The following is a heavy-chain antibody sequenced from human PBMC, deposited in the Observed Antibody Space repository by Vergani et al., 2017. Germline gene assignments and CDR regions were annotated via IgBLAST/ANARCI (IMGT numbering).Heavy chain of an antibody. Sequence: QVQLQESGPGLVKPSQTLSLTCTVSGGSISSGSYYWSWIRQPAGQGLEWIGRIYTSGSTNYNPSLKSRVTISVDTSKNQFSLKLSSVTAADTAVYYCARDSWFGELPPSDYYYYYGMDVWGQGTTVTVSS. CDR3: ARDSWFGELPPSDYYYYYGMDV. V-gene: IGHV4-61*02. CDR2: IYTSGST. D-gene: IGHD3-10*01. J-gene: IGHJ6*02. CDR1: GGSISSGSYY.